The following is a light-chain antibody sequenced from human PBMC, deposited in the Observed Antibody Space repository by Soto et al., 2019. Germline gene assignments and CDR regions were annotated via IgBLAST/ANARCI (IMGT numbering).Light chain of an antibody. V-gene: IGKV3-20*01. J-gene: IGKJ1*01. CDR2: GAS. Sequence: EIVMTHSPATLSASPWDRSTLSCRASQTVSSKLAWYQQKPGQAPRLLIYGASSRATGIPDRFSGSGSGTDFTLTISRLEPEDFAVYYCQQYGSSPRTFGQGTKVDIK. CDR3: QQYGSSPRT. CDR1: QTVSSK.